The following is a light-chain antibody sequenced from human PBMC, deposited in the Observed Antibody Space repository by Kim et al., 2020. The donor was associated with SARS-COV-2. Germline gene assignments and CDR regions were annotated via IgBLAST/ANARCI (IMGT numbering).Light chain of an antibody. CDR3: QAWDSSTYV. CDR1: KLGDKY. V-gene: IGLV3-1*01. Sequence: SVFPGQTASITGSGDKLGDKYASWYQQKSGQSPVLVIYQDNKRHSGIPERFSGSNSGNTATLTISGTQAMDEADYYCQAWDSSTYVFGPGTKVTVL. J-gene: IGLJ1*01. CDR2: QDN.